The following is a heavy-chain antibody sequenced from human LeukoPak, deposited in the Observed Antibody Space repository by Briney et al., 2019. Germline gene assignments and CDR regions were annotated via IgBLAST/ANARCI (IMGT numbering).Heavy chain of an antibody. J-gene: IGHJ4*02. CDR2: IYHSGST. CDR1: GGSISSSNW. CDR3: ARGPPHYYDSSRYDY. V-gene: IGHV4-4*02. Sequence: SGTLSLTCAVSGGSISSSNWWGWVRQPPGKGLEWIGEIYHSGSTNYNPSLKSRVTISVDKSKNQFSLKLSSVTAADTAVCYCARGPPHYYDSSRYDYWGQGTLVTVSS. D-gene: IGHD3-22*01.